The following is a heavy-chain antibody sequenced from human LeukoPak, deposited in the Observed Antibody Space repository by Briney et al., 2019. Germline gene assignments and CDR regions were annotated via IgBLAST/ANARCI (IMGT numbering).Heavy chain of an antibody. CDR1: GGSFSGYY. Sequence: SETLSLTCAVYGGSFSGYYWSWIRQPPGKGLEWIGEINHSGSTNYNPSLKSRVTISVDTSKNQFSLKLSSVTAADTAVYYCARVRGIRAFDPWGQGTLVTVS. V-gene: IGHV4-34*01. J-gene: IGHJ5*02. CDR3: ARVRGIRAFDP. D-gene: IGHD3-3*02. CDR2: INHSGST.